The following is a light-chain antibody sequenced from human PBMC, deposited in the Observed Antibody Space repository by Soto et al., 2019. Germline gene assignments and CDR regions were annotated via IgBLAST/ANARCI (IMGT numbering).Light chain of an antibody. CDR3: QAWDSSTVV. Sequence: SYELTQPPSVSVSPGQTATITCSGDKLGNKYASWYQQKPGQSPVLVISQDIKRPSGIPERFSGSNSGNTATLTISGTQAMYEAVYYCQAWDSSTVVFCGGTKLTVL. V-gene: IGLV3-1*01. CDR2: QDI. J-gene: IGLJ2*01. CDR1: KLGNKY.